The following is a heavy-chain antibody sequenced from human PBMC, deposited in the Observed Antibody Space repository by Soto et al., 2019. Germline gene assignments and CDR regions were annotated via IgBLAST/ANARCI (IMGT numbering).Heavy chain of an antibody. CDR3: ARANEATARQSFYHYYGMDV. Sequence: SETLSLTCAVSGGSISSSNWWGWVRQPPGKGLEWIGEIYHSGSTNYNPSLKSRVTISVDKSKNQFSLKLSSVTAADTAVYYCARANEATARQSFYHYYGMDVWVQGTTVT. V-gene: IGHV4-4*02. J-gene: IGHJ6*02. CDR1: GGSISSSNW. CDR2: IYHSGST.